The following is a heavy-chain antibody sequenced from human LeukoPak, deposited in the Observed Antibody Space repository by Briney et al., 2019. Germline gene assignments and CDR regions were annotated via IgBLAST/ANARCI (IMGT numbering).Heavy chain of an antibody. D-gene: IGHD6-13*01. CDR3: AKAVEQQLVWGRWFDP. Sequence: GGSLRLSCAASGFTFSYYYMSGVRQAPGKGLEWVSAISGSGGSTYYADSVKGRFTISRDNSKNTLYLQMNSLRAEDTAVYYCAKAVEQQLVWGRWFDPWGQGTLVTVSS. J-gene: IGHJ5*02. V-gene: IGHV3-23*01. CDR2: ISGSGGST. CDR1: GFTFSYYY.